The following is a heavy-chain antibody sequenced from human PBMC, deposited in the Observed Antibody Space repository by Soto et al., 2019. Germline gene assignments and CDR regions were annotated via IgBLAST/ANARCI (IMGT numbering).Heavy chain of an antibody. CDR2: ISYDGSNK. CDR1: GFTFSSYA. V-gene: IGHV3-30-3*01. Sequence: QVQLVESGGGVVQPGRSLRLSCAASGFTFSSYAMHWVRQAPGKGLEWVAVISYDGSNKYYADSVKGRFTISRDNSKNTLYLQMNSLRAEDTAVYYCARDTGSWGLGGAFDIWGQGTMVTVSS. CDR3: ARDTGSWGLGGAFDI. D-gene: IGHD7-27*01. J-gene: IGHJ3*02.